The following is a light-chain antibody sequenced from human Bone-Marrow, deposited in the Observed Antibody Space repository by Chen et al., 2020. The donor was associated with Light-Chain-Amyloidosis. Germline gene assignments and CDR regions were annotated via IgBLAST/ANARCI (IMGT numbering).Light chain of an antibody. CDR1: NIGSTS. V-gene: IGLV3-21*02. CDR2: ADS. J-gene: IGLJ3*02. CDR3: QVWDRSSDRPV. Sequence: SYVLTQPSSVSVAPGQTATIACGGNNIGSTSVHWYQQTPGQAPLLVVYADSDRPSGIPERLSGSNSGNTATLIISRVGAGDEADYYCQVWDRSSDRPVFGGGTKLTVL.